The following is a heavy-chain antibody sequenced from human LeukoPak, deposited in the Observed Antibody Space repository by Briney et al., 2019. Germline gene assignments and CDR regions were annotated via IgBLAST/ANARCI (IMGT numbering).Heavy chain of an antibody. D-gene: IGHD5-18*01. CDR2: IKQDGSEK. V-gene: IGHV3-7*03. CDR3: VKVDGYPSNYYGMDV. CDR1: GFTFGNYW. J-gene: IGHJ6*02. Sequence: GGSLRLSCAASGFTFGNYWMTWVRQAPGKGLEWVANIKQDGSEKYYVDSVKGRFTVSRDNAKNSLYLQIYSLRAEDTAVYYCVKVDGYPSNYYGMDVWGQGTTVTVSS.